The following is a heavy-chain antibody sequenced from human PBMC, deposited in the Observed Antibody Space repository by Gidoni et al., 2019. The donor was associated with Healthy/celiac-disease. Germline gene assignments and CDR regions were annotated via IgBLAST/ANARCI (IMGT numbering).Heavy chain of an antibody. J-gene: IGHJ6*03. CDR1: GFPFSSYS. V-gene: IGHV3-21*01. Sequence: EVQLVESGGGLVKPGGSLRLSCAASGFPFSSYSMNWVRQAPGKGLEWVSSISSSSSYIYYADSVKGRFTISRDNAKNSLYLQMNSLRAEDTAVYYCAGLLWSDPTLYYYYYYMDVWGKGTTVTVSS. D-gene: IGHD3-10*01. CDR2: ISSSSSYI. CDR3: AGLLWSDPTLYYYYYYMDV.